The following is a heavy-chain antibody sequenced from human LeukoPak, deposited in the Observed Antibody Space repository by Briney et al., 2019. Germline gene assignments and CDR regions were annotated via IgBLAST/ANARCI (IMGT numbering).Heavy chain of an antibody. J-gene: IGHJ6*03. V-gene: IGHV3-9*01. CDR2: ISWNSGNI. CDR3: AKDAYGGATFFYYMDV. CDR1: GLTFDDYA. D-gene: IGHD2/OR15-2a*01. Sequence: GRSLRLSCAGSGLTFDDYAMHWVRQTPGKGLEWVSGISWNSGNIAYADFVGGRFTISRDNAKNSLSLQMNSLSDEDTAVYYCAKDAYGGATFFYYMDVWGKGTTVTVSS.